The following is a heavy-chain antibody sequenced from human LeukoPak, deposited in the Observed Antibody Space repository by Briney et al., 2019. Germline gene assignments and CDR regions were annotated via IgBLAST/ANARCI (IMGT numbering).Heavy chain of an antibody. V-gene: IGHV4-59*01. CDR1: GGSISSYY. D-gene: IGHD6-13*01. CDR3: ARLIAAAGFFDY. CDR2: VYYSGST. Sequence: SETLSLTCTVSGGSISSYYWSWIRQPPGKGLEWIGYVYYSGSTNYNPSLKSRVTISVDTSKNQFSLKLSSVTAADTAVYYCARLIAAAGFFDYWGQGTLVTVSS. J-gene: IGHJ4*02.